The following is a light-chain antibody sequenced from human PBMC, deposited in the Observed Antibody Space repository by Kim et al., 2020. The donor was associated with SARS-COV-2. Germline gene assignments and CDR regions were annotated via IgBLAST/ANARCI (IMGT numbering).Light chain of an antibody. CDR1: QDISTY. J-gene: IGKJ5*01. Sequence: ASGGDRVNITCRASQDISTYLNWYQQKPGKAPRLLIYDASNLQTGVTSRFSGSGSGKDCTLTISGLQPEDVATFYCQQFDTLPITFGQGTRLESK. V-gene: IGKV1-33*01. CDR3: QQFDTLPIT. CDR2: DAS.